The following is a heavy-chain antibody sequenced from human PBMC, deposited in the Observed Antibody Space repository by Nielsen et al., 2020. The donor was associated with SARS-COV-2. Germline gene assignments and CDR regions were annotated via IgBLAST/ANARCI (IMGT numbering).Heavy chain of an antibody. D-gene: IGHD2-2*01. CDR1: GYTFTSYY. Sequence: ASVKVSCKASGYTFTSYYMHWVRQAPGQGLEWMGIINPSGGSTSYAQKFQGRVTMTRDTSTSTVYMELSSLRSEDTAVYYCARASRPERIVVVPAANYYYYYTDVWGKGTTVTVSS. V-gene: IGHV1-46*01. CDR3: ARASRPERIVVVPAANYYYYYTDV. J-gene: IGHJ6*03. CDR2: INPSGGST.